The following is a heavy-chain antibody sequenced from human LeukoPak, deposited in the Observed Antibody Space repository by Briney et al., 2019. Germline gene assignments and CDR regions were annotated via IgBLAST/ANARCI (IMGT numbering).Heavy chain of an antibody. CDR1: GGSFSGYY. D-gene: IGHD2-2*01. J-gene: IGHJ6*03. CDR2: INHSGST. CDR3: ARRPGYCSSTSCYWDYYMDV. V-gene: IGHV4-34*01. Sequence: KTSETLSLTCAVYGGSFSGYYWSWIRQPPGKGLERIGEINHSGSTNYNPSLKSRVTISVDTSKNQFSLKLSSVTAADTAVYYCARRPGYCSSTSCYWDYYMDVWGKGTTVIVSS.